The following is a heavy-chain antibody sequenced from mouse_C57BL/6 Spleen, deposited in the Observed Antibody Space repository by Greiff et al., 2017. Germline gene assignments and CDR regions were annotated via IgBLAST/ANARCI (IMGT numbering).Heavy chain of an antibody. CDR3: TIRQGYAMDY. V-gene: IGHV1-15*01. CDR2: IDPETGGT. Sequence: VQLQQSGAELVRPGASVTLSCKASGYTFTDYEMHWVKQTPVHGLEWIGAIDPETGGTAYNQKFKGKAILTADKSSSTAYMELRSLTSEDSAVYYCTIRQGYAMDYWGQGTSVTVSS. CDR1: GYTFTDYE. D-gene: IGHD2-12*01. J-gene: IGHJ4*01.